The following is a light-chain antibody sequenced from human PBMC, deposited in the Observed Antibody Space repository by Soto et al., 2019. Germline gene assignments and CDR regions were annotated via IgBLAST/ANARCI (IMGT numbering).Light chain of an antibody. CDR1: VLAKKY. J-gene: IGLJ2*01. CDR3: YSAADNNLGV. CDR2: KDS. Sequence: SYELTQPSSVSVSPGQTAMITCSGDVLAKKYARWFQQKPGQAPVLLIYKDSERPSGIPERFSGSSSGTTVTLTISGAHVEDEADYYCYSAADNNLGVFGGGTKLTVL. V-gene: IGLV3-27*01.